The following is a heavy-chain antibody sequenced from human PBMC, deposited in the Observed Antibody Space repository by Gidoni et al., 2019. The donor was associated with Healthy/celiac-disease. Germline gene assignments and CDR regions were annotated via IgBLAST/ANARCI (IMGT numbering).Heavy chain of an antibody. Sequence: QAQLVQSGAEVKKPGASLEVSCKASGYTFTGYYIPWVRQAPGQGLEWMGWINPNSGDTNYAQKFQGRVTMTRDTSISTAYMELSRLRSDDTAVFYGARAKYHYDSSGYPDDAFDIWGQGTRVTVSS. CDR3: ARAKYHYDSSGYPDDAFDI. V-gene: IGHV1-2*02. CDR1: GYTFTGYY. J-gene: IGHJ3*02. CDR2: INPNSGDT. D-gene: IGHD3-22*01.